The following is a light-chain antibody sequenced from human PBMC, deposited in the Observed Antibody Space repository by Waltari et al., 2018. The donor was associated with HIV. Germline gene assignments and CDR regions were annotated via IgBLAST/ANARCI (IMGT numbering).Light chain of an antibody. CDR1: QTISTS. CDR3: QQSYSSPLT. CDR2: SAS. Sequence: DIQLTQSPSSLSASVGDVVTIPCRSSQTISTSLNWYQQKPGKAPKILISSASSLQSGVPSRFSASGSGTDFTLTISNLQPDDYATYYCQQSYSSPLTFGPGTEVDVK. J-gene: IGKJ3*01. V-gene: IGKV1-39*01.